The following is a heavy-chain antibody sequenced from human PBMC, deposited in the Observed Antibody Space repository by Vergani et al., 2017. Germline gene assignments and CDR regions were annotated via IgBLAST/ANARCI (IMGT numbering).Heavy chain of an antibody. Sequence: QVKLVESGGGVVQPGGSLRLSCEASGFSFGDYGMHWVRQTPGKGLDWVAFIRSDESRRYYGDSMEGPFTISRDNSKNTLYLQMKSLRPEDTAVYYCAKEGGGYCSGGTCYPEYWGQGTLVIVSS. J-gene: IGHJ4*02. V-gene: IGHV3-30*02. CDR3: AKEGGGYCSGGTCYPEY. D-gene: IGHD2-15*01. CDR1: GFSFGDYG. CDR2: IRSDESRR.